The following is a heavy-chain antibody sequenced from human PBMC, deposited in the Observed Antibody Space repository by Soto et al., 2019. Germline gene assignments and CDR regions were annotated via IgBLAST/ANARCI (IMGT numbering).Heavy chain of an antibody. V-gene: IGHV3-48*02. J-gene: IGHJ6*02. CDR2: ISSSSSMI. Sequence: EVQLVESGGGLVQPGESLRLSCAASGFTFSSYSVNWVRQAPGKGLEWVSYISSSSSMINYADSVKGRFTISRDNAKNSLYLQMKSLRDEDTAVYYCATLGGIGLMTTRYGMDVWGQGTTVTVS. D-gene: IGHD4-17*01. CDR3: ATLGGIGLMTTRYGMDV. CDR1: GFTFSSYS.